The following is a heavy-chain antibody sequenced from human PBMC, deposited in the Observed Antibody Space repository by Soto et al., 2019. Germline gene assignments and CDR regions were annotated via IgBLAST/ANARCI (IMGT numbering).Heavy chain of an antibody. Sequence: GGSLRLSCVASGFTFSSYGMHWSRQAPGKGLEWVAVIWYDGSNKYYADSVKGRFTISRDNSKNTLYLQMNSLRAEDTAVYYCASDASSSWYYFDYWGQGALVTVSS. CDR1: GFTFSSYG. J-gene: IGHJ4*02. D-gene: IGHD6-13*01. CDR2: IWYDGSNK. CDR3: ASDASSSWYYFDY. V-gene: IGHV3-33*01.